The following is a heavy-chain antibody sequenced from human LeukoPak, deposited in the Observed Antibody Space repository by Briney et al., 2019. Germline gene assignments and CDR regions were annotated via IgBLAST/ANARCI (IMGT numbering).Heavy chain of an antibody. CDR3: AREPQEVVAFDI. CDR1: SGFFSGYY. Sequence: SETLSLTCAVYSGFFSGYYWSWIRQPPGKGLEWIGEINHSGSTNYNPSLKSRVTISVDTSKNQFSLKLSSVTAADTAVYYCAREPQEVVAFDIWGQGTMVTVSS. CDR2: INHSGST. D-gene: IGHD2-15*01. V-gene: IGHV4-34*01. J-gene: IGHJ3*02.